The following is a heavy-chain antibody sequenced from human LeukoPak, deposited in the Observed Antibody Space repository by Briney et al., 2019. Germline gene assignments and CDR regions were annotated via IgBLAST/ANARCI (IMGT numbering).Heavy chain of an antibody. D-gene: IGHD4-23*01. J-gene: IGHJ4*02. V-gene: IGHV4-59*08. CDR1: GGSISSYY. Sequence: PSETLSLTCTVSGGSISSYYWSWIRQPPGKGLEWIGYIYYSGSTNYNPSLKSRVTISVDTSKNQFSLKLSSVTAADTAVYYCARYYGGNSCPDYWGQGTLVTVSS. CDR3: ARYYGGNSCPDY. CDR2: IYYSGST.